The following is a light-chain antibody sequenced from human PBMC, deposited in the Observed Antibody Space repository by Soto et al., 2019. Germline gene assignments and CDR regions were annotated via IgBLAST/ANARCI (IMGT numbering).Light chain of an antibody. Sequence: SYELTQPPSVSVAPGETARISCGGNNIGSKGVHWYQQKPGQAPVLVIYSDTDLPPVIPERFSGSNSANMATLTISRVEAGNEADYYCQVWDSGSAHVLFGGGTEQAVL. V-gene: IGLV3-21*01. J-gene: IGLJ2*01. CDR3: QVWDSGSAHVL. CDR1: NIGSKG. CDR2: SDT.